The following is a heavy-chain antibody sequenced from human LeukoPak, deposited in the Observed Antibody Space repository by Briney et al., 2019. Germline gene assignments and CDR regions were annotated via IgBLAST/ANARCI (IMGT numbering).Heavy chain of an antibody. Sequence: SETLSLTCAVYGGSFSGYYWSWIRQPPGKGLEWIGKINHSGSTNYNPSLKSRVTISVDTSKNQFSLKLSSVTAADTAVYYCARGRAAAGHYYYYYMDVWGKGTTVTVSS. CDR3: ARGRAAAGHYYYYYMDV. J-gene: IGHJ6*03. CDR1: GGSFSGYY. V-gene: IGHV4-34*01. D-gene: IGHD6-13*01. CDR2: INHSGST.